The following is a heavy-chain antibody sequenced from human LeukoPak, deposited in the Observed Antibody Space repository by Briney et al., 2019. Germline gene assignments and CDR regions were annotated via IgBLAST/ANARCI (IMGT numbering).Heavy chain of an antibody. CDR2: IYSTGST. J-gene: IGHJ4*02. D-gene: IGHD6-13*01. V-gene: IGHV4-4*07. Sequence: KSSETLSLTCTVSGGSISSYYWSWIRQPARKGLEWIGRIYSTGSTNYNPSLKSRVTMSVDTSKNQFSLRLRSMTAADTAVYYCARQIASAGTAGFDFWGQGALVTVSS. CDR3: ARQIASAGTAGFDF. CDR1: GGSISSYY.